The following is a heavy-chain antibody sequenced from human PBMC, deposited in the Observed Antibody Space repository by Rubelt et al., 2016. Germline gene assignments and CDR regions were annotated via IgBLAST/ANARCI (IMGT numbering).Heavy chain of an antibody. V-gene: IGHV3-21*01. Sequence: VQLVESGGGLVKPGGSLRLSCAASGFTFSSYSMNWVRQAPGKGLEWVSSISSSSSYIYYADSVKGRFTISRDNAKNSLYLEMNSLRAEDAAVYYCARPRGFEIFDYWGQGTLVTVSS. J-gene: IGHJ4*02. CDR2: ISSSSSYI. CDR1: GFTFSSYS. CDR3: ARPRGFEIFDY. D-gene: IGHD5-24*01.